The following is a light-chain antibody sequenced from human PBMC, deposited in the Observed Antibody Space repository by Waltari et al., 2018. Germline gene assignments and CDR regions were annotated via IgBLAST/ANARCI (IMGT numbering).Light chain of an antibody. CDR1: QNINTW. CDR3: QQYNSDLYT. J-gene: IGKJ2*01. CDR2: KAS. V-gene: IGKV1-5*03. Sequence: DIQMTQSPSTLAASVGDRITITCRASQNINTWLAWYQQKPGKAPELLIEKASVLQSGVPSRLSGSGSGTEFTLTVTSLQPDDSATYFCQQYNSDLYTFGQGTKLEIK.